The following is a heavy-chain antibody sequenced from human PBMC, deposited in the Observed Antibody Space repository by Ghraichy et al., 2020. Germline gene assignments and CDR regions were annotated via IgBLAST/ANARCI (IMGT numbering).Heavy chain of an antibody. V-gene: IGHV1-24*01. J-gene: IGHJ6*02. CDR1: GKTLSELS. D-gene: IGHD1-26*01. Sequence: ASVKVSCKVSGKTLSELSMHWVRQAPGEGLEWMGRFDPEHGETFYAQKVQDRFTMTEDTSTDTIYMELSNLRSADTAVYYCASPSGAPPLYYYGMDIWGQGTTVIVSS. CDR3: ASPSGAPPLYYYGMDI. CDR2: FDPEHGET.